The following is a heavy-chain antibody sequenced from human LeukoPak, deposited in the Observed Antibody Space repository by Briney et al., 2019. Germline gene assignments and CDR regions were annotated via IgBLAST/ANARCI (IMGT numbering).Heavy chain of an antibody. CDR3: ARTRNGCYGFCPFDV. J-gene: IGHJ3*01. CDR2: INHSGST. CDR1: GGSFSGYY. D-gene: IGHD2-2*01. V-gene: IGHV4-34*01. Sequence: SETLSLTCAVYGGSFSGYYWSWIRQPPGKGLEWIGEINHSGSTNYNPSLKSRVTISVDTSKNQFSLKLSSVTAADTAVYYCARTRNGCYGFCPFDVWGQGTMVTVSS.